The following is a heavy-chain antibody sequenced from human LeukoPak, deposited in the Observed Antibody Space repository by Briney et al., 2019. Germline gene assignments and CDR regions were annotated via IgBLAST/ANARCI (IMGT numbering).Heavy chain of an antibody. CDR2: AHSRGHT. CDR1: GGSIRTNY. D-gene: IGHD5-18*01. Sequence: SETLSLTCTVSGGSIRTNYWSWIRQAPGKGLEWIGYAHSRGHTRSNPSLESRVTISVDMSNNHLSLRLTSVTAADTAVYYCARDSYDYDSHFEDVFDSWGQGTVVSVSS. J-gene: IGHJ3*01. CDR3: ARDSYDYDSHFEDVFDS. V-gene: IGHV4-59*01.